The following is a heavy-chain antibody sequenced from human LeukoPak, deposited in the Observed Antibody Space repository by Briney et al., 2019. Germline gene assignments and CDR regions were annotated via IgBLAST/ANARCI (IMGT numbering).Heavy chain of an antibody. CDR1: GYTFSSYS. J-gene: IGHJ4*02. D-gene: IGHD3-10*01. CDR2: ISGDNGYT. CDR3: ARLWSDTSY. V-gene: IGHV1-18*04. Sequence: ASVKLSCTASGYTFSSYSITWVRQAPGEGLEWMGRISGDNGYTNYAQKFQGRVRMTTDTPTNTAFMELTSLTPDDTAVYYCARLWSDTSYWGQGTLVTVSS.